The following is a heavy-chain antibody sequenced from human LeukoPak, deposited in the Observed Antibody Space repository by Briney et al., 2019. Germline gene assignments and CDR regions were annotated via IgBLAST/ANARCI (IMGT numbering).Heavy chain of an antibody. V-gene: IGHV3-11*01. Sequence: KPGGSLRLSCAASGFTFSDFYMSWIRQAPGKGLEWVSYISSSGSTIYYADSVKGRFTISRDNAKNSLYLQMNSLRAEDTAVYYCARLWLLSYYFDYWGQGTLVTVSS. D-gene: IGHD3-9*01. CDR2: ISSSGSTI. CDR3: ARLWLLSYYFDY. J-gene: IGHJ4*02. CDR1: GFTFSDFY.